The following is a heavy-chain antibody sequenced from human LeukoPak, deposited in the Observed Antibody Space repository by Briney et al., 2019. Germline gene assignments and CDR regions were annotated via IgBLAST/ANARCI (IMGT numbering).Heavy chain of an antibody. Sequence: GGSLRLSCAASGFTFSSYGMHWVRQAPGKGLEWVAVISYDGSNKYYADSVKGRFTISRDNSKNTLYLQMNSLRAEDTAVYYCAKDRRVRGVPDAFDIWGQGTMVTVSS. J-gene: IGHJ3*02. CDR1: GFTFSSYG. D-gene: IGHD3-10*01. V-gene: IGHV3-30*18. CDR3: AKDRRVRGVPDAFDI. CDR2: ISYDGSNK.